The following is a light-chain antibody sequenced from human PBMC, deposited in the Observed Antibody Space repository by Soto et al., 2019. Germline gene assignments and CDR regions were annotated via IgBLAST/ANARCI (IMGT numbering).Light chain of an antibody. CDR2: GGF. V-gene: IGKV3-20*01. J-gene: IGKJ2*01. CDR1: QRVSGSS. Sequence: VLTQSPGTLSLSPGDRATLSCRASQRVSGSSLAWYQQKPGQAPRLLIYGGFNRAAGVPDRFSGSGSGADFTLTISRLEPEDFAVYHDQQYGNAPSLGQGTKLEIK. CDR3: QQYGNAPS.